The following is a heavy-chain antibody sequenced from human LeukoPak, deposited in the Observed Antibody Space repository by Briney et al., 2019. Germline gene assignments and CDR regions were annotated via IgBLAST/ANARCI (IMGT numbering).Heavy chain of an antibody. CDR1: GFTFSSYA. V-gene: IGHV3-23*01. CDR3: AKDAPTVRGYYGSGSYYWPYFYY. CDR2: ISGSGGST. Sequence: GGSPRLSCAASGFTFSSYAMSWVRQAPGKGLEWVSAISGSGGSTYYADSVKGRFTISRDNSKNTLYLQMNSLRAEDTAVYYCAKDAPTVRGYYGSGSYYWPYFYYWGQGTLVTVSS. D-gene: IGHD3-10*01. J-gene: IGHJ4*02.